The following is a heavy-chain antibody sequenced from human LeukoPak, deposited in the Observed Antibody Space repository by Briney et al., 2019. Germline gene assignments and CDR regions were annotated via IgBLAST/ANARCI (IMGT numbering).Heavy chain of an antibody. Sequence: SETLSLTCTVSGGSISNFYWSWLRQPPGKGLEWIGYIYYSGSTNYNPSLKSRVTISVDTSKNQFSLKLSSVTAADTAVYYCARGYCSSTSCYFAFEIWGQGTMVTVSS. J-gene: IGHJ3*02. CDR3: ARGYCSSTSCYFAFEI. CDR1: GGSISNFY. CDR2: IYYSGST. V-gene: IGHV4-59*01. D-gene: IGHD2-2*01.